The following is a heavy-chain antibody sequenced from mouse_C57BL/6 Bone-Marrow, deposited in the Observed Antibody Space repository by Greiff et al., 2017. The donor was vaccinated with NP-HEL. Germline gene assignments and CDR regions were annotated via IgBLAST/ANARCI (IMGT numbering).Heavy chain of an antibody. CDR1: GFTFSSYA. CDR2: ISDGGSYT. V-gene: IGHV5-4*01. J-gene: IGHJ3*01. Sequence: EVKLMESGGGLVKPGGSLKLSCAASGFTFSSYAMSWVRQTPEKSLEWVATISDGGSYTYYPDNVKGRFTISRDNAKNNLYLQMSHLKSEDTAMYYCAREGDGYSWFAYWGQGTLVTVSA. CDR3: AREGDGYSWFAY. D-gene: IGHD2-3*01.